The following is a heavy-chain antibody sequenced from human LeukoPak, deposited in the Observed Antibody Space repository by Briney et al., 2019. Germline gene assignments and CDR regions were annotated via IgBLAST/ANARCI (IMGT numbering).Heavy chain of an antibody. Sequence: PGGSLRLSCAASGFTFDDYGMSWVRHAPGKGLEWVSGINWNGGSTGYADSVKGRFTISRDNAKNSLYLQMNSLRAEDTALYYCARDLGFIYYMDVWGKGTTVTVSS. CDR2: INWNGGST. D-gene: IGHD3-10*01. V-gene: IGHV3-20*04. J-gene: IGHJ6*03. CDR1: GFTFDDYG. CDR3: ARDLGFIYYMDV.